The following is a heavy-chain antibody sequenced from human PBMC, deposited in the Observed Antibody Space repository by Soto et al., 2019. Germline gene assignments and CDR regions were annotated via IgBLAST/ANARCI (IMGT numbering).Heavy chain of an antibody. CDR3: ARGKAGDPDAFDI. CDR2: INHSGST. J-gene: IGHJ3*02. D-gene: IGHD7-27*01. Sequence: SETLSLTCAVYGGSFSGYYWSWIRQPPGKGLEWIGEINHSGSTNYNPSLKSRVTISVDTSKNQFSLKLSSVTAADTAVYYCARGKAGDPDAFDIWGLGTMVTVSS. V-gene: IGHV4-34*01. CDR1: GGSFSGYY.